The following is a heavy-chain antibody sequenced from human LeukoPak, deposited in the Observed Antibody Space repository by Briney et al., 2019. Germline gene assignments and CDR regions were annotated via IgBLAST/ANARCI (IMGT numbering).Heavy chain of an antibody. Sequence: GGSLRLSCVASGFTFSGYEMNWVRQAPGKGLEWVSYISSSGRTIYYADSVKGRFTISRDNAKNSLYLQMNILRAEDTAVYYCARDSDSSGYFDSWGQGTLVTVSS. CDR3: ARDSDSSGYFDS. CDR2: ISSSGRTI. D-gene: IGHD3-22*01. CDR1: GFTFSGYE. J-gene: IGHJ4*02. V-gene: IGHV3-48*03.